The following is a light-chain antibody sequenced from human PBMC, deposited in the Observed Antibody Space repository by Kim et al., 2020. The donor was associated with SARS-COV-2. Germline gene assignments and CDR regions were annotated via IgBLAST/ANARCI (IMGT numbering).Light chain of an antibody. CDR3: QQYGSPYT. CDR2: GAS. J-gene: IGKJ2*01. V-gene: IGKV3-20*01. CDR1: QSVSSSY. Sequence: SLSPGESATLSCRASQSVSSSYLAWYQQKPGQAPRLLIYGASSRATGIPDRFSGSGSGTDFTLTISRLEPEDFAVYYCQQYGSPYTFGQGTKLEIK.